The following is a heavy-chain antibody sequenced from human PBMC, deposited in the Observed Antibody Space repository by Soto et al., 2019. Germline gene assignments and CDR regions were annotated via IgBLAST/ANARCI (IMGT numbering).Heavy chain of an antibody. D-gene: IGHD1-1*01. CDR1: GGSISSGGYY. CDR2: IYSSGST. V-gene: IGHV4-31*03. CDR3: AGDTAGRGVYTDY. Sequence: QVQLQESGPGLVKPSQTLSLTCTVSGGSISSGGYYWSWIRQHPGKGLEWIGYIYSSGSTYYNPSLKSRGTKSVDTSKNQFSLKLSSVTAADTAVYYCAGDTAGRGVYTDYWGQGTLVTVSS. J-gene: IGHJ4*02.